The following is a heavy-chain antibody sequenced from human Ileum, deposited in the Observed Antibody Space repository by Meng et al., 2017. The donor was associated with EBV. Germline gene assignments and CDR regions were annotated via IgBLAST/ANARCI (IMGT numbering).Heavy chain of an antibody. CDR3: AGRNNWFDP. D-gene: IGHD1-14*01. CDR2: IGLSADAI. CDR1: GFTFSDYS. Sequence: QIPLVGAGGGLVKPGGSLGLSCAASGFTFSDYSLSWIRQAPGKGLQVIASIGLSADAIYYADSVKGRFTISRDNANNSLYLQMNNLRVDETAVYYCAGRNNWFDPWGQGTLVTVSS. J-gene: IGHJ5*02. V-gene: IGHV3-11*01.